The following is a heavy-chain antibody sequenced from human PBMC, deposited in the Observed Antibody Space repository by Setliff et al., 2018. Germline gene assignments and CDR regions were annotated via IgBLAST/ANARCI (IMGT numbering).Heavy chain of an antibody. V-gene: IGHV3-48*01. D-gene: IGHD1-26*01. Sequence: GGSLRLSCAASGFTFSIYAMNWVRQAPGKGLEWVSYISSSSSPIDYADSVKGRFIISRDNAKNSLFLQMSSLRAEDTAVYYCIRDWGEAGSTNAFDIWGQGTVVT. CDR1: GFTFSIYA. CDR3: IRDWGEAGSTNAFDI. CDR2: ISSSSSPI. J-gene: IGHJ3*02.